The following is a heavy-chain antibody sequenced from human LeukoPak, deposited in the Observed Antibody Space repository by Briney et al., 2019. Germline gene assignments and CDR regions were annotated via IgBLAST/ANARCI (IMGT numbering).Heavy chain of an antibody. CDR2: IYYSGST. CDR3: AQGLAVAGTSAFDI. V-gene: IGHV4-31*03. J-gene: IGHJ3*02. Sequence: SSETLSLTCTVSGGSISSGGYYWSWIRQHPGKGLEWIGYIYYSGSTYYNPSLKSRVTISVDTSKNQFSLKLSSVTAADTAVYYCAQGLAVAGTSAFDIWGQGTMVTVSS. D-gene: IGHD6-19*01. CDR1: GGSISSGGYY.